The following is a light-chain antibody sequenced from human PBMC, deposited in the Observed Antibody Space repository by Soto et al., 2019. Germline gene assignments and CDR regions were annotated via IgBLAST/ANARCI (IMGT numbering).Light chain of an antibody. CDR1: QSVSSN. J-gene: IGKJ2*01. Sequence: EIVMTQSPATLSVSPGERATLSCRASQSVSSNLAWYQQKPGQAPRLLIYGASTRATGIPARFSGSGSGTEFTLTISSLLSEDFAVYYCQQYNNWPPRYTFGQGIKLEIK. V-gene: IGKV3-15*01. CDR3: QQYNNWPPRYT. CDR2: GAS.